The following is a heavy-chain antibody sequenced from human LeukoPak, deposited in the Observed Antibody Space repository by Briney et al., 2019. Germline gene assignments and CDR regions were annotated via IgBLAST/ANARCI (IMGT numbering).Heavy chain of an antibody. D-gene: IGHD3-22*01. J-gene: IGHJ4*02. CDR1: GFTFDDYG. V-gene: IGHV3-20*04. CDR2: INWNGGST. Sequence: GGSLRLSCAASGFTFDDYGMSWVRQAPGKGLEWVSGINWNGGSTGYADSVKGRFTISRDNAKNSLYLQMNSLRAEDTALYYCARNTWGYYDSSGYYDYWGQGTLVTVSS. CDR3: ARNTWGYYDSSGYYDY.